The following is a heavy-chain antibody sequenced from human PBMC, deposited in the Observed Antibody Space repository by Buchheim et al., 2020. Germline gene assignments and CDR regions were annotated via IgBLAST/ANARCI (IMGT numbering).Heavy chain of an antibody. CDR1: GFTFSSYG. CDR3: ARELLSGLSAYYDFWGGYYGVDY. D-gene: IGHD3-3*01. J-gene: IGHJ4*02. Sequence: QVQLVESGGGVVQPGGSLRLSCAASGFTFSSYGMHWVRQAPGKGLEWVAVIWYDGSNKYYADSVKGRFTISRDNSKNTLYLQMNSLRAEDTAVYYCARELLSGLSAYYDFWGGYYGVDYWGQGTL. V-gene: IGHV3-33*01. CDR2: IWYDGSNK.